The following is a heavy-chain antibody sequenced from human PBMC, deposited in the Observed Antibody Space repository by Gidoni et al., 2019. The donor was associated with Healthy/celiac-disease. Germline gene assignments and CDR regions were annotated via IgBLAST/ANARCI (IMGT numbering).Heavy chain of an antibody. CDR2: INHCGST. CDR3: ARGVKGSYDSSGYGVDY. J-gene: IGHJ4*02. CDR1: GGSFSGYY. V-gene: IGHV4-34*01. D-gene: IGHD3-22*01. Sequence: QVQLQQWGAGLLKPSETLSLTCAVYGGSFSGYYWSWIRQPPGKGLEWIGEINHCGSTNYNPSLKSRVTISVDTSKNQFSLKLSSVTAADTAVYYCARGVKGSYDSSGYGVDYWGQGTLVTVSS.